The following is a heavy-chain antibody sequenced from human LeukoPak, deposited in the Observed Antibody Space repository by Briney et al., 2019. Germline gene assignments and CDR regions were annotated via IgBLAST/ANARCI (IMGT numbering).Heavy chain of an antibody. J-gene: IGHJ4*02. CDR1: GYSISSGYY. D-gene: IGHD4-17*01. CDR2: IYYSGST. V-gene: IGHV4-38-2*02. CDR3: ARGHDYGDKRSPRFDY. Sequence: PSETLSLTCTLSGYSISSGYYSGWIGQPPGRGLEWIGSIYYSGSTYYNPSLKSRVTISVDTSKNQFSLKLSSVTAADTAVYYCARGHDYGDKRSPRFDYWGQGTLVTVSS.